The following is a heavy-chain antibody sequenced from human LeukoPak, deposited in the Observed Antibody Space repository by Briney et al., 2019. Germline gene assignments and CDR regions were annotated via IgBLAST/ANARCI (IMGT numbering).Heavy chain of an antibody. CDR2: ISSSGSTI. Sequence: GGSLRLSCAASGFTFSSYEMNWVRQAPGKGLEWVSYISSSGSTIYYADSVKGRFTISRDNAKNLLYLQMNSLRAEDTAVYYCARDSRYYYDSSGYYSATAFDIWGQGTMVTVSS. D-gene: IGHD3-22*01. V-gene: IGHV3-48*03. J-gene: IGHJ3*02. CDR1: GFTFSSYE. CDR3: ARDSRYYYDSSGYYSATAFDI.